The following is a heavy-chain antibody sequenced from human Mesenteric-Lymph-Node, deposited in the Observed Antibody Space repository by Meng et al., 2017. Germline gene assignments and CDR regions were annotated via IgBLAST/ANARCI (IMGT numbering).Heavy chain of an antibody. Sequence: GSGPGLVKPAGTRPLTCPVSGGSISSSSYYWAWIRQPPGEGLEWIGSVVYSGTTYYTSSLKSRVSISVDTSKNQFSLKLSSVTAADTAVYYCARHHHSPTFDYWGQGTLVTVSS. CDR1: GGSISSSSYY. V-gene: IGHV4-39*01. CDR3: ARHHHSPTFDY. CDR2: VVYSGTT. J-gene: IGHJ4*02. D-gene: IGHD1-14*01.